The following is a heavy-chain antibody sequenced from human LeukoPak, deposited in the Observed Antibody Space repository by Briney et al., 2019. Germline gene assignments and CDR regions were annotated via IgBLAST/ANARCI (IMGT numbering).Heavy chain of an antibody. V-gene: IGHV1-2*02. CDR3: ARALRYDDSSGYYAY. Sequence: APVKVSCKASGYTFTGHYMHWVRQAPGQGPEWMGWINPKSGVTNYAQTLQGRVTMTRDTSISTVYMELSRLTTDDTAVYFCARALRYDDSSGYYAYWGQGTLVTVSS. CDR2: INPKSGVT. CDR1: GYTFTGHY. D-gene: IGHD3-22*01. J-gene: IGHJ4*02.